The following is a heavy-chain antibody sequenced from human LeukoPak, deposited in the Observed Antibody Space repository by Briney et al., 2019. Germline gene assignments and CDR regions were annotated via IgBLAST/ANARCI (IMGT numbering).Heavy chain of an antibody. CDR1: GFTFSGSA. CDR3: TRQGPTVDY. CDR2: IRSKAISYAT. V-gene: IGHV3-73*01. J-gene: IGHJ4*02. Sequence: GGSLRLSCAASGFTFSGSAMHWVRQASGKGLEWVGRIRSKAISYATAYAASVKGRFTISRDDSKNTAYLQMNSLKTEDTAVYYCTRQGPTVDYWGQGTLVTVSS.